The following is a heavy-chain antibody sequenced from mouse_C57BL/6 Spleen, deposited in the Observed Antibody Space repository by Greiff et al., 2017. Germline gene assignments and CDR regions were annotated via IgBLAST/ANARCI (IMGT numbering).Heavy chain of an antibody. CDR2: ISYDGSN. V-gene: IGHV3-6*01. J-gene: IGHJ2*01. Sequence: DVQLQESGPGLVKPSQSLSLTCSVTGYSITSGYYWNWIRQFPGNKLEWMGYISYDGSNNYNPSLKNRISITRDTSKNQFFLKLNSVTTEDTATYYCAREVHYYGRGYYFDYWGQGTTLTVSS. CDR3: AREVHYYGRGYYFDY. CDR1: GYSITSGYY. D-gene: IGHD1-1*01.